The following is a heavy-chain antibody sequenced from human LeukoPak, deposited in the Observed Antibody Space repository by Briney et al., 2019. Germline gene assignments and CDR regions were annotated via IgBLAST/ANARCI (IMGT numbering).Heavy chain of an antibody. CDR1: GYTFTSYA. V-gene: IGHV1-3*01. Sequence: ASVKVSCKASGYTFTSYAMHWVRQAPGQRLEWMGWINAGNGNTKYSQKFQGRVTITRDTSASTAYMELSSLRSEDTAVYYCARAGALGAPHLDWFDPWGQGTLVTVSS. CDR2: INAGNGNT. CDR3: ARAGALGAPHLDWFDP. D-gene: IGHD1-26*01. J-gene: IGHJ5*02.